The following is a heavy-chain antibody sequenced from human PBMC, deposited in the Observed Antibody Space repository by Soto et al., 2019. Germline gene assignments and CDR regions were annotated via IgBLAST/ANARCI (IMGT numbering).Heavy chain of an antibody. J-gene: IGHJ6*02. CDR1: GFTFSSYS. CDR2: ISGSSSYI. D-gene: IGHD3-9*01. V-gene: IGHV3-21*01. CDR3: ATYYDISHYGMDV. Sequence: GGSLRLSCAASGFTFSSYSMNWVRQAPGKGLEWVSSISGSSSYIYYADSVKGRFTISRDNAKNSLYLQMTSLRAEDTAVYYCATYYDISHYGMDVWGQGTTVTVSS.